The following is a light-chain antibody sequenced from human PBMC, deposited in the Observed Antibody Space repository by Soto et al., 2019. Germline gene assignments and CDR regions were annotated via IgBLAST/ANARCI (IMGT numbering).Light chain of an antibody. V-gene: IGLV1-51*01. J-gene: IGLJ2*01. CDR2: DNN. CDR3: GTWDSSLSAVV. CDR1: SPNIGNNY. Sequence: QSVLTQPPSGSAAPGQKVPISCPGSSPNIGNNYVSWYQQLPGTAPKLLIYDNNKRPSGIPDRFSGSKSGTSATLGITGLQTGDEADYYCGTWDSSLSAVVFGGGTKLTVL.